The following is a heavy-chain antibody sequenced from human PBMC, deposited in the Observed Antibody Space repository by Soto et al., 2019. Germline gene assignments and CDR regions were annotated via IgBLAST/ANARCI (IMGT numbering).Heavy chain of an antibody. CDR1: GGSISSGDNY. V-gene: IGHV4-30-4*01. Sequence: PSETLSLTCTVSGGSISSGDNYWSWIRQSPGKGLEWIGIVYYSGTTYYNPSLKSRVTISLDTSKNQFSLKVSSVTAADTAVYYCARGRQQLVRRRYFDYWGQGTLVTVSS. J-gene: IGHJ4*02. CDR3: ARGRQQLVRRRYFDY. D-gene: IGHD6-13*01. CDR2: VYYSGTT.